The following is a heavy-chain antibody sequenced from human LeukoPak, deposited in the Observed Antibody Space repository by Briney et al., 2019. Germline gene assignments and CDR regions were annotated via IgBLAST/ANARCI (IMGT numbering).Heavy chain of an antibody. D-gene: IGHD4-11*01. V-gene: IGHV1-69*05. Sequence: SVKVSCKASGGTFSSYAISWVRQAPGQGLEWMGRIIPIFGTANYAQKFQGRVTITTDESTSTAYMELSSLRSEDTAVYYCARVIDYSFWFDPWGQGTLVTVSS. J-gene: IGHJ5*02. CDR3: ARVIDYSFWFDP. CDR1: GGTFSSYA. CDR2: IIPIFGTA.